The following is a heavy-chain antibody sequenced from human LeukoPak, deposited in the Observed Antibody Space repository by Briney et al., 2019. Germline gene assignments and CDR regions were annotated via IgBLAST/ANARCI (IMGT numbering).Heavy chain of an antibody. CDR2: IHASGST. Sequence: SETLSLTCSVSGGSISSYYWSWIRQPAGKGLEWIGRIHASGSTNYNPSLKSRVTMSVDTSKNHFSLKLSSVTAADTAVYRCARQVQLAYDAFDIWGQGTLVTVSS. J-gene: IGHJ3*02. CDR1: GGSISSYY. V-gene: IGHV4-4*07. CDR3: ARQVQLAYDAFDI. D-gene: IGHD6-6*01.